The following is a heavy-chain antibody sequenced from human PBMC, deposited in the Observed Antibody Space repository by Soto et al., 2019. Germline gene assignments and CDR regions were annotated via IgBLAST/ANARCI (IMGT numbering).Heavy chain of an antibody. D-gene: IGHD7-27*01. Sequence: GGSLRLSCAASGFTFSDYYMSWIRQAPGKGLEWVSYISSSGSTIYYADSVKGRFTISRDNAKNSLYLQMNSLRAEDTAVYYCARVLITGDLGYYYYGMDVWGQGTTVTVSS. CDR2: ISSSGSTI. CDR3: ARVLITGDLGYYYYGMDV. CDR1: GFTFSDYY. V-gene: IGHV3-11*01. J-gene: IGHJ6*02.